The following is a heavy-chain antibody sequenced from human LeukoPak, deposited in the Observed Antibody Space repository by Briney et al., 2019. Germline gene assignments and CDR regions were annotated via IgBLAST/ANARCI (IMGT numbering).Heavy chain of an antibody. V-gene: IGHV1-69*13. Sequence: ASVKVSCKASGGTFSSYAISWVRQAPGQGLEWMGGIIPIFGTANYAQKFQGRVTITADESTSTAYMELSSLRSEDTAVYYCARDRYSSGWYSSFDYWGQGTLVTVSS. CDR2: IIPIFGTA. J-gene: IGHJ4*02. D-gene: IGHD6-19*01. CDR3: ARDRYSSGWYSSFDY. CDR1: GGTFSSYA.